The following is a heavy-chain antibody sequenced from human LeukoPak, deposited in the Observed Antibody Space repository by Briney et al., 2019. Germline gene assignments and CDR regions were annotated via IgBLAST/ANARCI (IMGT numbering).Heavy chain of an antibody. CDR2: IYTSGST. J-gene: IGHJ3*02. CDR3: ARDLSDFWSGGLNAFDI. Sequence: SETLSLTCTVSGGSISSGSYYWSWIRQPGGKGLEWIGSIYTSGSTNYNPSLKSRVTISVDTSKNQFSLKLSSVTAADTAVYYCARDLSDFWSGGLNAFDIWGQGTMVTVSS. V-gene: IGHV4-61*02. D-gene: IGHD3-3*01. CDR1: GGSISSGSYY.